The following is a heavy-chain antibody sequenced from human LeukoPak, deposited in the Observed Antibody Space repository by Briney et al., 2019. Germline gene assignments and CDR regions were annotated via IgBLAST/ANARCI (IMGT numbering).Heavy chain of an antibody. CDR2: IKSKTDGGTT. Sequence: GGSLRLSCGASGFTFSNAWMSWVRQAPGKGLEWVGRIKSKTDGGTTDYAAPVKGRFTISRDDSKNTLYLQMNSLKTEDTAVYYCAALRFLEWLSAYYYGMDVWGQGTTVTVSS. CDR1: GFTFSNAW. V-gene: IGHV3-15*01. D-gene: IGHD3-3*01. CDR3: AALRFLEWLSAYYYGMDV. J-gene: IGHJ6*02.